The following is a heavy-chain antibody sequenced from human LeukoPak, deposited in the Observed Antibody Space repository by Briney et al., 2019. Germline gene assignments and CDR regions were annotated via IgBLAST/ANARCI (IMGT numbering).Heavy chain of an antibody. CDR1: GGSFSGYY. D-gene: IGHD5-24*01. V-gene: IGHV4-34*01. J-gene: IGHJ4*02. CDR2: INHSGST. Sequence: PWETLSLTCAVYGGSFSGYYWSWIRQPPGKGLEWIGEINHSGSTNYNPSLKSRVTISVDTSKNQFSLKLSSATAADTAVYYCARGRRDGYNSLYFDYWGQGTLVTVSS. CDR3: ARGRRDGYNSLYFDY.